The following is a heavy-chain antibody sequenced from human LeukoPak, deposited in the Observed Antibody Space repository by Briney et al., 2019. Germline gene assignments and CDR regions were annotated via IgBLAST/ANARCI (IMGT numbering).Heavy chain of an antibody. CDR1: GYTFTSYG. CDR3: AREPRYCSGGSCSDY. Sequence: ASVKVSCKACGYTFTSYGISWMRQAPGQGLEWMGWISAYNGNTNYAQKLQGRVTMTTDTSTSTAYMELRSLRSDDTAVYYCAREPRYCSGGSCSDYWGQGTLVTVSS. D-gene: IGHD2-15*01. CDR2: ISAYNGNT. V-gene: IGHV1-18*01. J-gene: IGHJ4*02.